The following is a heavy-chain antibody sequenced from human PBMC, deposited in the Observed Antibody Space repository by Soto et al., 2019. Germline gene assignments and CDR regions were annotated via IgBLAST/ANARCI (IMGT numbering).Heavy chain of an antibody. CDR1: GGTFSSYA. J-gene: IGHJ5*02. CDR2: IIPIFGTA. CDR3: ARVSYSSRGGWFDP. Sequence: QVQLVQSGAEVKKPGSSVKVSCKASGGTFSSYAISWVRQAPGQGLEWMGGIIPIFGTANYAQKFQGRVTXXAXEXXSTAYMELSSLRSEDTAVYYCARVSYSSRGGWFDPWGQGTLVTVSS. V-gene: IGHV1-69*12. D-gene: IGHD6-13*01.